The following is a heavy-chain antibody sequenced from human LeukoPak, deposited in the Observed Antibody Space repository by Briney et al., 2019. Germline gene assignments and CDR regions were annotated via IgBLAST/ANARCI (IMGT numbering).Heavy chain of an antibody. J-gene: IGHJ5*02. Sequence: ASVKVSCKASGYTFTSYDINWVRQATGQGLEWMGWMNPNSGNTGNAQKFQGRVTMTRNTSISTAYMELSSLRSEDTAVYYCGLGLAAAGTGWFDPWGQGTLVTVSS. CDR2: MNPNSGNT. CDR1: GYTFTSYD. D-gene: IGHD6-13*01. CDR3: GLGLAAAGTGWFDP. V-gene: IGHV1-8*01.